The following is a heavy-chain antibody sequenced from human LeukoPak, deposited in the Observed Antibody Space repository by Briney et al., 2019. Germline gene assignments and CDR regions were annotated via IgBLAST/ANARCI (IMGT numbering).Heavy chain of an antibody. D-gene: IGHD1-20*01. CDR1: GYTFTVYY. Sequence: ASVKVSCKASGYTFTVYYLHWVRQAPGHGPEWMGWINTNNGGTNYAQRFQGRVTMTRDTSISTAYMELSSLRSDDTAVYYCARGGQILEVITATFDYWGQGTLVTVSS. J-gene: IGHJ4*02. CDR2: INTNNGGT. V-gene: IGHV1-2*02. CDR3: ARGGQILEVITATFDY.